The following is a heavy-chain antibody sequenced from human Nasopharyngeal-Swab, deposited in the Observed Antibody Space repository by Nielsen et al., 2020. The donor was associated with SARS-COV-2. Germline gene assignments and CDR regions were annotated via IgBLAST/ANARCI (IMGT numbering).Heavy chain of an antibody. D-gene: IGHD3-3*01. Sequence: GESLRISCAASGFTFSDYYMSWIRQAPGKGLEWVSYISSSGSTIYYADSVKGRFTISRDNAQNSLYLQMNSLRAEDTAVYYCAPFWSGYYDYYYGMDVWGQGTTVTVSS. CDR2: ISSSGSTI. V-gene: IGHV3-11*01. CDR3: APFWSGYYDYYYGMDV. J-gene: IGHJ6*02. CDR1: GFTFSDYY.